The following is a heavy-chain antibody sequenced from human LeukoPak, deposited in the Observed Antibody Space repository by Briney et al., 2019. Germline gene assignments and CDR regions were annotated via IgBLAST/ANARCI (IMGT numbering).Heavy chain of an antibody. V-gene: IGHV4-59*08. Sequence: PSETLSLTCIVSGGSISSYYWGWIRQPPGKGLEWIGYIYYSGSTNYNPSLKSRVTISVDTSKNQFSLKLSSVTAADTAVYYCATCCGYSYANDYWGQGALVTVSS. CDR3: ATCCGYSYANDY. CDR2: IYYSGST. J-gene: IGHJ4*02. CDR1: GGSISSYY. D-gene: IGHD5-18*01.